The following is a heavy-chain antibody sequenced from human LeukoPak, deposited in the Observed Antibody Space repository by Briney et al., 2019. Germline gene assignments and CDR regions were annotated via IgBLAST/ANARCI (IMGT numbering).Heavy chain of an antibody. Sequence: ASVKVSCKASGGTFSSYAISWVRQAPGQGLEWMGWISAYNGNTNYAQKLQGRVTMTTDTSTSTAYMELRSLRSDDTAVYYCARDLIAVAGTSRDYYYGMDVWGQGTTVTVSS. CDR2: ISAYNGNT. V-gene: IGHV1-18*01. CDR3: ARDLIAVAGTSRDYYYGMDV. J-gene: IGHJ6*02. CDR1: GGTFSSYA. D-gene: IGHD6-19*01.